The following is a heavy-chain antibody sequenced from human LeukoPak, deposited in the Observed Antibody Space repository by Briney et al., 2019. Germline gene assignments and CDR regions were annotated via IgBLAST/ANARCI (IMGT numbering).Heavy chain of an antibody. CDR1: GGTFSSYA. Sequence: ASVKVSCKASGGTFSSYAISWVRQAPGQGLEWMGWINPNSGGTNYAQKFQGRVTMTRDTSISTAYMELSRLRSDDTAVYYCARDVQHYYYGMDVWGQGTTVTVSS. CDR3: ARDVQHYYYGMDV. CDR2: INPNSGGT. V-gene: IGHV1-2*02. J-gene: IGHJ6*02.